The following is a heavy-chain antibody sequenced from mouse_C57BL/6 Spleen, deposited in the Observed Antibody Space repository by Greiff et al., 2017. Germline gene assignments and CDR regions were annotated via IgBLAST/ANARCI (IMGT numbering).Heavy chain of an antibody. Sequence: QVQLKQPGAELVRPGTSVKLSCKASGYTFTSYWMHWVKQRPGQGLEWIGVIDPSDSYTNYNQKFKGKATLTVATSSSTAYMQLSSLTSADSAVDYCARPYSNYVSFAYWGQGTLVTVSA. D-gene: IGHD2-5*01. V-gene: IGHV1-59*01. CDR2: IDPSDSYT. J-gene: IGHJ3*01. CDR1: GYTFTSYW. CDR3: ARPYSNYVSFAY.